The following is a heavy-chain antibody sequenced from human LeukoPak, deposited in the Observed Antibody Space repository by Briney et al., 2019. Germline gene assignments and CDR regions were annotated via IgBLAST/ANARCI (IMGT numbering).Heavy chain of an antibody. CDR1: GGSISNTNW. J-gene: IGHJ4*02. CDR3: ARVPAFYYGDYWTSSNYFDY. CDR2: ISLTGLT. Sequence: PSETLSLTCGVSGGSISNTNWWSWVRQPPGQGLEWIGEISLTGLTHYNPSLKSRVTISVDKSRNQFSLKLTSVTAADTAVYYCARVPAFYYGDYWTSSNYFDYWGQGTLVTVSS. D-gene: IGHD4-17*01. V-gene: IGHV4-4*02.